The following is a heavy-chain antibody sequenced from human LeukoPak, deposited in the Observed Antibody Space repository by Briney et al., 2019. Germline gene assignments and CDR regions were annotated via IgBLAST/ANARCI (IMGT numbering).Heavy chain of an antibody. Sequence: PGGSLRLSCAASGFTFSSYWMSWVRQAPGKGLEWVANIKQDGSEKYYVDSVKGRFTISRDNAKNSLYLQMNSLRAEDTAVYYCARDPTGYCSGSSCFFDAFDIWGQGTMVTVSS. D-gene: IGHD2-15*01. V-gene: IGHV3-7*01. CDR3: ARDPTGYCSGSSCFFDAFDI. CDR1: GFTFSSYW. CDR2: IKQDGSEK. J-gene: IGHJ3*02.